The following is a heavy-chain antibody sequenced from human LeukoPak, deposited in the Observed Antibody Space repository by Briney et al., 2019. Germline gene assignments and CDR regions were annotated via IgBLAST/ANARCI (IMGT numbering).Heavy chain of an antibody. CDR3: ARDYQIQLGYCSGGSCYLPDAFDI. Sequence: PGGSLRLSCAASGFTFSSYWMHWVRQAPGKGLVWVSRINSDGSSTSYADSVKGRFTISRDNAKNSLYLQMNSLRAEDTAVYYCARDYQIQLGYCSGGSCYLPDAFDIWGQGTMVTVSS. CDR1: GFTFSSYW. D-gene: IGHD2-15*01. J-gene: IGHJ3*02. V-gene: IGHV3-74*01. CDR2: INSDGSST.